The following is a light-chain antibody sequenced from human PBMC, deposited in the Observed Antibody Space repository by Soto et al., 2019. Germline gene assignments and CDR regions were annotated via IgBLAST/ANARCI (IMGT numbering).Light chain of an antibody. Sequence: EIVLTQSPGTLSLSPGERATLSCRASQTVRTNYLAWFQHKPGQAPRLLIYGASSRATGIPDRFSGSGSGTDFTLTINRLEPEDFAVFYCQHYGSSAYTFGQGTTLEIK. V-gene: IGKV3-20*01. CDR2: GAS. CDR1: QTVRTNY. CDR3: QHYGSSAYT. J-gene: IGKJ2*01.